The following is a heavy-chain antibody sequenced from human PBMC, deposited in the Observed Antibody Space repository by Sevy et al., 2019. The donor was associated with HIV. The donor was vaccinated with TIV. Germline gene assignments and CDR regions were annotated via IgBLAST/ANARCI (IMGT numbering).Heavy chain of an antibody. V-gene: IGHV3-64D*06. CDR2: ISSNGGST. CDR1: GFTFSSYA. D-gene: IGHD2-2*01. J-gene: IGHJ6*03. CDR3: VKELGYCSSTSCLKYYYYYMDV. Sequence: GGSLRLSCSASGFTFSSYAVHWVRQAPGKGLEYVSAISSNGGSTYYADSAKGRFTISRDNSKNTLYLQMSSLRAEDTAVYYCVKELGYCSSTSCLKYYYYYMDVWGKGTTVTVSS.